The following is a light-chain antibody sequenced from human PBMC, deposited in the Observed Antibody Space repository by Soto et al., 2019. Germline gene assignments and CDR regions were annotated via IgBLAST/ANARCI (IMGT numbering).Light chain of an antibody. Sequence: DIQLTQSPSTLSGSVGDRVTITCQASQTISSWLAWYQQKPGKAPKLLIYKVSTLKSGVPSRFSGSGSGTEFTLTISSLQPDYFATYYCQHYNSYSDAFVQGTKVDIK. CDR3: QHYNSYSDA. J-gene: IGKJ1*01. CDR1: QTISSW. V-gene: IGKV1-5*03. CDR2: KVS.